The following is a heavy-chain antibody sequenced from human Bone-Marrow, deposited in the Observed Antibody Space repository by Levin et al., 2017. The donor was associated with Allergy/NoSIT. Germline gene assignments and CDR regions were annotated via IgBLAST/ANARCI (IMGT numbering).Heavy chain of an antibody. CDR2: IWYDGSNK. Sequence: GGSLRLSCAASGFTFSSYPMHWVRQAPGKGLDWVAVIWYDGSNKHYADSVKGRFTISRDNSKNTMYLTMKSLRAEDTGIYYCARDHPTAMDYWGQGTLVTVSS. CDR1: GFTFSSYP. J-gene: IGHJ4*02. V-gene: IGHV3-33*01. CDR3: ARDHPTAMDY.